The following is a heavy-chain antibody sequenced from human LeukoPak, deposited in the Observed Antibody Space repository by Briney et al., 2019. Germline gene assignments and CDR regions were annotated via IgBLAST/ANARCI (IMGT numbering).Heavy chain of an antibody. J-gene: IGHJ3*02. CDR2: IRSKANSYAT. V-gene: IGHV3-73*01. D-gene: IGHD4-17*01. CDR3: TRATVSDAFDI. CDR1: GFTFSGSA. Sequence: PGGSLRLSCAASGFTFSGSAMHWVRQASGKGLEWVGRIRSKANSYATAYDASVKGRLTISRDDSKNTAYLQTNSLKTEDTAVYYCTRATVSDAFDIWGQGTMVTVSS.